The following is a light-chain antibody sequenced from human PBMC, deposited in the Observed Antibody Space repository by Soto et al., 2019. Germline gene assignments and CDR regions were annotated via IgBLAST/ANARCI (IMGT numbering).Light chain of an antibody. J-gene: IGLJ1*01. CDR1: TSDIGGYCF. V-gene: IGLV2-14*01. CDR2: DVS. Sequence: LTQPASVSGSPGQSITISCTGTTSDIGGYCFVSWYQQYPGKAPKLMIYDVSNRPSGVSNRFSGFKSGNTASLTISGLQAEDEADYYCSSYRSSNTPFVFGTGTKVTVL. CDR3: SSYRSSNTPFV.